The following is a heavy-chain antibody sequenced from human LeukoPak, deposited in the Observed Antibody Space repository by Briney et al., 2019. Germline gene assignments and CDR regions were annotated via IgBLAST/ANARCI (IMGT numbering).Heavy chain of an antibody. CDR2: VDPSGDIA. CDR1: GYTFIHYC. CDR3: ARDSFGVRGFDH. J-gene: IGHJ4*02. V-gene: IGHV1-46*01. Sequence: ASVTVSCTTSGYTFIHYCMHWVRQASGEGFEWMGIVDPSGDIATYAQKFQGRVTLTTDTSTSTFYMELSSLRSEDTAIYYCARDSFGVRGFDHWGQGTLVTVSS. D-gene: IGHD3-10*01.